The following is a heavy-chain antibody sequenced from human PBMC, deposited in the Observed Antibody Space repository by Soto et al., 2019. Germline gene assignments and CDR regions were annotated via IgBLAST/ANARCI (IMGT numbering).Heavy chain of an antibody. Sequence: SETLSLRCTFSGGTISSYYWSWIRQPPGKGLEWIGYIYHSGSTNYNPSLKSRVTMSVDKSKNQFSLMLSSVTAADTAVYYCARVPRAAAGTDWGQGTLVTVSS. V-gene: IGHV4-59*12. J-gene: IGHJ4*02. CDR2: IYHSGST. D-gene: IGHD6-13*01. CDR3: ARVPRAAAGTD. CDR1: GGTISSYY.